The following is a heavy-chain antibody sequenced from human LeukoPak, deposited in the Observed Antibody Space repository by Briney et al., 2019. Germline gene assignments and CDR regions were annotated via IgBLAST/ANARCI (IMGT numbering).Heavy chain of an antibody. CDR2: VSYGGSNK. D-gene: IGHD3-22*01. V-gene: IGHV3-30*04. J-gene: IGHJ4*02. CDR1: GFTFSSYD. Sequence: GGSLRLSCAASGFTFSSYDMHWVRQAPGKGLEWVALVSYGGSNKYYADSVKGRFTISRDNSKNTLYLQMNSLRAEDTAVYYCAKERVYYDSSGYYYFDYWGQGTLVTVSS. CDR3: AKERVYYDSSGYYYFDY.